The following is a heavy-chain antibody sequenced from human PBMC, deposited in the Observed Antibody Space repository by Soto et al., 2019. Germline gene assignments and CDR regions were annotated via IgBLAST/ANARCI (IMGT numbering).Heavy chain of an antibody. V-gene: IGHV1-2*02. J-gene: IGHJ6*02. CDR2: INPNSGCT. Sequence: ASVKVSCKASGYTFTGYYMHWGRQAPGQGLEWMGWINPNSGCTNYAQKFQGRVTMTRDTSVSTAYMELSMLRSDDTAGYYWARVVDAFGGDDYYGMDVWGQGTTVTVSS. CDR3: ARVVDAFGGDDYYGMDV. CDR1: GYTFTGYY. D-gene: IGHD2-15*01.